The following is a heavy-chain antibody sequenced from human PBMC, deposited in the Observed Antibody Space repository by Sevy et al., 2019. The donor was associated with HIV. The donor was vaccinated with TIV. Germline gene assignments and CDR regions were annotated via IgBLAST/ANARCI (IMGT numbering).Heavy chain of an antibody. CDR2: IYPDDSDT. V-gene: IGHV5-51*01. CDR1: GYSFTSHW. D-gene: IGHD3-22*01. Sequence: GESLKISCKGSGYSFTSHWLGWVRHMPGKGLEWMGFIYPDDSDTKYSPSFQGQVTFSANKSISTSYLQWCSLKASDTAMYYCATSRSGYFDSSGYYIYWGQGTLVTVSS. J-gene: IGHJ4*02. CDR3: ATSRSGYFDSSGYYIY.